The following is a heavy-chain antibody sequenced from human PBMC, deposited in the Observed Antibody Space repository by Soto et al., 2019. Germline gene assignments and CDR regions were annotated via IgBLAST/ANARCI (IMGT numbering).Heavy chain of an antibody. V-gene: IGHV3-21*01. CDR3: AREETAWPLAYGLDV. CDR2: ISTRSDI. J-gene: IGHJ6*01. CDR1: GFTFSGYS. Sequence: WGSLRVSCASSGFTFSGYSMNWVRQAPGKGLEWVASISTRSDIYYADSVKGRFTISRDNAKNSVSLQMNSLRAEDTAVYYCAREETAWPLAYGLDVWGQGTPVTVSS. D-gene: IGHD2-21*02.